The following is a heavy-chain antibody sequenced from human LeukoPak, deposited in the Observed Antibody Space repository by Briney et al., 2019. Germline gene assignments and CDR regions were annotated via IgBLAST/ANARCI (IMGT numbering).Heavy chain of an antibody. CDR3: ARGYGSGSPSDY. J-gene: IGHJ4*02. V-gene: IGHV4-34*01. Sequence: SETLSLTCAVYGGSFSGYYWSWIRQPTGKGLEWIGEINHSGSTNYNPSLKSRVTISVDTSKNQFSLKLSSVTAADTAVYYCARGYGSGSPSDYWGQGTLVTVSS. D-gene: IGHD3-10*01. CDR1: GGSFSGYY. CDR2: INHSGST.